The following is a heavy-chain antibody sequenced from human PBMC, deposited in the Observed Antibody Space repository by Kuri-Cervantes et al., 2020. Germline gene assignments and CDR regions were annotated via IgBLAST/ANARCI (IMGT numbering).Heavy chain of an antibody. V-gene: IGHV3-30*07. CDR2: ISYDGSNK. Sequence: GESLKISCAASGFTFSSYAMHWVRQAPGKGLEWVPVISYDGSNKYYADSVEGRFTISRDNAKNSLYLQMNSLRAEDTAVYYCASGDYVRGAFDIWGQGTMVTVSS. CDR3: ASGDYVRGAFDI. CDR1: GFTFSSYA. J-gene: IGHJ3*02. D-gene: IGHD4-17*01.